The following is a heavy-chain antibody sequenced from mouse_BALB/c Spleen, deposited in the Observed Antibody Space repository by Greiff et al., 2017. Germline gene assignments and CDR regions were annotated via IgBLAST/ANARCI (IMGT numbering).Heavy chain of an antibody. J-gene: IGHJ4*01. D-gene: IGHD2-1*01. CDR2: IDPSDSYT. V-gene: IGHV1-69*02. Sequence: QVQLQQPGAELVKPGASVKLSCKASGYTFTSYWMHWVKQRPGQGLEWIGEIDPSDSYTNYNQKFKGKATLTVDKSSSTAYMQLSSLTSEDSAVYYCARLGNYGAMDYWGQGTSGTVSS. CDR1: GYTFTSYW. CDR3: ARLGNYGAMDY.